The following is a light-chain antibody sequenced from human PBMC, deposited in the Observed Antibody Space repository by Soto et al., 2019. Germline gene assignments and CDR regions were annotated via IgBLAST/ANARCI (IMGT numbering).Light chain of an antibody. J-gene: IGKJ4*01. CDR3: QHRSNWPLT. Sequence: DIVLTQSPATLSLSPGERATLSCRASQSVSSYLGWYQQKPGQAPRLLIYDASNMDNGIPARFSGSGSGTDLTLTISSLEPGDFAVYYCQHRSNWPLTFGGGTKVEIK. V-gene: IGKV3-11*01. CDR1: QSVSSY. CDR2: DAS.